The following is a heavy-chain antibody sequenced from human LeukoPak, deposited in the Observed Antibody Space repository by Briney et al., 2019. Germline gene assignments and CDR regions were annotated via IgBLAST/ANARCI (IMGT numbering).Heavy chain of an antibody. V-gene: IGHV1-2*02. CDR2: INPNSGGA. J-gene: IGHJ4*02. CDR1: GYTFTGYY. CDR3: ARDVMWANFDY. Sequence: ASVKVSCKASGYTFTGYYIHWVRQAPGQGLEWMGWINPNSGGANYAQNFQGRVTLTRDTSISTAYMELSRLTSDDTAVYDCARDVMWANFDYWGQGTLVTVSS. D-gene: IGHD1-26*01.